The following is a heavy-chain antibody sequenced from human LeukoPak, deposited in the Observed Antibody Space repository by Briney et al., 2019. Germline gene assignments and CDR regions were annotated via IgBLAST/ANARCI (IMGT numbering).Heavy chain of an antibody. J-gene: IGHJ6*03. Sequence: GASVKVSCKASGYTFTSYDINRVRQATGQGLEWMGWMNPNSGNTGYAQKFQGRVTMTRNTSISTAYMELSSLRSEDTAVYYCARGATAPGTVTMAYYYYMDVWGKGTTVTVSS. CDR3: ARGATAPGTVTMAYYYYMDV. D-gene: IGHD4-17*01. CDR1: GYTFTSYD. CDR2: MNPNSGNT. V-gene: IGHV1-8*01.